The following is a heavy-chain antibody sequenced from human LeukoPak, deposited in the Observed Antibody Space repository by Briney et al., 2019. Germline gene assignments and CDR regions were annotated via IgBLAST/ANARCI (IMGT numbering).Heavy chain of an antibody. Sequence: PGGSLRLSCAATGFTFKDYGMHWVRQPPGKGLEWVSSINWNGGGTDYADSVKGRFTISRDNSKNTLYLQMNSLKTEDTAVYYCTTVCGGGSCYSGFQFDYWGQGTLVTVSS. D-gene: IGHD2-15*01. CDR2: INWNGGGT. CDR3: TTVCGGGSCYSGFQFDY. J-gene: IGHJ4*02. V-gene: IGHV3-20*04. CDR1: GFTFKDYG.